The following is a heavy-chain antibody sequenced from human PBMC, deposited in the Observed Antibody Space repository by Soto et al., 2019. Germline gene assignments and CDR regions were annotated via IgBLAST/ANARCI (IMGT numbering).Heavy chain of an antibody. V-gene: IGHV1-58*02. J-gene: IGHJ3*01. CDR2: IVVGSGNT. Sequence: SAKVSCTSSGFTLSISAIHGVLQARGQRLEWIGWIVVGSGNTNYAQKFQERVTITRDMSTSTAYMELSSLRSEDTAVYYYAALPLTYCTGGSCYSDAFDPWGLGTLVTVSS. CDR3: AALPLTYCTGGSCYSDAFDP. D-gene: IGHD2-15*01. CDR1: GFTLSISA.